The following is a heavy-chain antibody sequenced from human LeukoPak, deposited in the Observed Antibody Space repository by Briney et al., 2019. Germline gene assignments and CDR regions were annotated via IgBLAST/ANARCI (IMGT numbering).Heavy chain of an antibody. Sequence: PGGSLWLSCAASGFSFSSYDIHWVRQGTGKGLEWVSAIGRTDDTHYADSVKGRFTISRDNAKNSVYLQMNSLRVGDTALYYCVRDGVDGDHFDYWGQGTLVTVSS. J-gene: IGHJ4*02. CDR1: GFSFSSYD. V-gene: IGHV3-13*01. CDR3: VRDGVDGDHFDY. D-gene: IGHD4-17*01. CDR2: IGRTDDT.